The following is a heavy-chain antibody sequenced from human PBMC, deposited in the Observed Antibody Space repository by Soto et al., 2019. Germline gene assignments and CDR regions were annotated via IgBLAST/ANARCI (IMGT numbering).Heavy chain of an antibody. J-gene: IGHJ6*02. Sequence: QVQLVESGGCLVKPGGSLRLSCAASGFTFSVYYMSWIRQAPGKGLEWVSYIISSGSTIYYADSVKGRFTITRDNAKNSLYLQMNSLRAEDTAVYYCARELNYDILTGWIRYYGMDVWGQGTTVTVSS. CDR1: GFTFSVYY. D-gene: IGHD3-9*01. V-gene: IGHV3-11*01. CDR2: IISSGSTI. CDR3: ARELNYDILTGWIRYYGMDV.